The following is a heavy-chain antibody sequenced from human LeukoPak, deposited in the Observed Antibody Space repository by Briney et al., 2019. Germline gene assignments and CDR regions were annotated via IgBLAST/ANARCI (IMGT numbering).Heavy chain of an antibody. CDR3: ARGQGLTAPPPYGLDV. CDR2: IIPVLNIT. J-gene: IGHJ6*02. Sequence: ASVQVSFKTSGGTFSTSAITWVRQAPGQGLEWMGRIIPVLNITTYAQRFQGRVTITADTSTSTVYMELSSLRSEETAVYYCARGQGLTAPPPYGLDVWGQGTTVIVSS. CDR1: GGTFSTSA. D-gene: IGHD5-18*01. V-gene: IGHV1-69*04.